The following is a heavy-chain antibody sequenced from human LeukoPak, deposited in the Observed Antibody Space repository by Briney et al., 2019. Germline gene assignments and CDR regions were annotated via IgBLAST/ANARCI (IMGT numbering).Heavy chain of an antibody. CDR1: GFTFSSYA. CDR3: AGLVVPAANNWFDP. V-gene: IGHV3-23*01. J-gene: IGHJ5*02. CDR2: ISGSGAST. D-gene: IGHD2-2*01. Sequence: GGSLRLSCAASGFTFSSYAMTWVRQAPGKGLEWVSGISGSGASTSYADSVKGRFTISRDNAKNTLYLQMNSLRAEDTAVYYCAGLVVPAANNWFDPWGQGTLVTVSS.